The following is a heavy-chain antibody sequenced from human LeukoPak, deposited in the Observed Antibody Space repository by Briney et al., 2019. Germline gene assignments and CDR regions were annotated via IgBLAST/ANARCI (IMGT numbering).Heavy chain of an antibody. D-gene: IGHD4-17*01. CDR3: ARDFYGVYVFDY. J-gene: IGHJ4*02. V-gene: IGHV1-8*01. CDR2: MNPNSDDT. Sequence: ASVKVSCKASGYTFTSYDINWVRQATGQGREWMGWMNPNSDDTGYAQKFQGRVTMTRNTSISTAYMELSSLRSEDTAIYYCARDFYGVYVFDYWGQGTLITVSS. CDR1: GYTFTSYD.